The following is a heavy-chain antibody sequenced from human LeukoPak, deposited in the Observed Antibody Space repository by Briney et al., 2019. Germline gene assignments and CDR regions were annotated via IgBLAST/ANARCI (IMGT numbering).Heavy chain of an antibody. V-gene: IGHV4-61*02. J-gene: IGHJ4*02. CDR2: VYATGNT. CDR3: ARDRSYYSDTGADY. CDR1: GTSINRGTHY. D-gene: IGHD2-8*02. Sequence: SGTLSLTCSVSGTSINRGTHYWGWVRQAAGKGLEWIGRVYATGNTNYNPSLWSRLSISIDTSRNQFSLRLGSVTAADTAIYYCARDRSYYSDTGADYWGQGKMVIVSS.